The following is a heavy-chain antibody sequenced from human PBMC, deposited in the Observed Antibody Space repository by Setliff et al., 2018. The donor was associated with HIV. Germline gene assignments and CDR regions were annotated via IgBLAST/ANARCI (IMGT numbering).Heavy chain of an antibody. V-gene: IGHV3-30*02. J-gene: IGHJ4*02. CDR2: IRYDGSNK. CDR1: GFTFSSYT. D-gene: IGHD6-19*01. CDR3: VKSASWDLRGWLH. Sequence: GGSLRLSCAASGFTFSSYTMNWVRQVPGKGLEWVAFIRYDGSNKYYADSVKGRFTISRDYSKNMVYLQVSSLRAEDSAVYYCVKSASWDLRGWLHWGQGTPVTVSS.